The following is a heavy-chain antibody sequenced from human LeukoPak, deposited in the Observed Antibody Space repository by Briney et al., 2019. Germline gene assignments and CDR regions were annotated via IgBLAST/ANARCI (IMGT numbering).Heavy chain of an antibody. Sequence: GGSLRLSCAASGFTFSSYAMSWVRQAPGKGLEWVSAISGSGGSTYYADSVKGRFTISRDNSKNTLYLQMNSLRAEDTAVYHCAKVGIPFNSGPNWFDPWGQGTLVTVSS. CDR1: GFTFSSYA. CDR2: ISGSGGST. CDR3: AKVGIPFNSGPNWFDP. V-gene: IGHV3-23*01. D-gene: IGHD5-12*01. J-gene: IGHJ5*02.